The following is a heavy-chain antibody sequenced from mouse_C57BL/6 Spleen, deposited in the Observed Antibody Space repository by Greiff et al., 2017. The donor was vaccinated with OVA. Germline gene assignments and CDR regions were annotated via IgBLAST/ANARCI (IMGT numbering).Heavy chain of an antibody. V-gene: IGHV1-52*01. CDR2: IDPSDSET. CDR3: ARGNDGSRGKNFDY. CDR1: GYTFTSYW. D-gene: IGHD1-1*01. J-gene: IGHJ2*01. Sequence: QVQLQQPGAELVRPGSSVKLSCKASGYTFTSYWMHWVKQRPIQGLEWIGNIDPSDSETHYNQKFKDKATLTVDKSSSTAYMQLSSLTSEDSAVYYCARGNDGSRGKNFDYWGQGTTLTVSS.